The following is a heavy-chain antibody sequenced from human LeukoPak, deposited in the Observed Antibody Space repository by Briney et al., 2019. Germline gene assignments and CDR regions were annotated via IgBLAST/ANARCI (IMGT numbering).Heavy chain of an antibody. CDR2: IYSGGST. CDR1: GFTVISNY. CDR3: AKRVFGGVDI. D-gene: IGHD3-16*01. J-gene: IGHJ3*02. V-gene: IGHV3-66*01. Sequence: VGSLRLSCAASGFTVISNYMSWVRQAPGKGLEWVSVIYSGGSTYYADSVKGRFTISRDNSKNTLYLQMNSLRAEDTALYYCAKRVFGGVDIWGQGIMVTVSS.